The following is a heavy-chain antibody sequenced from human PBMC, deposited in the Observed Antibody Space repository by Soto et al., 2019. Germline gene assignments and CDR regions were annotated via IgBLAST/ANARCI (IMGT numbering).Heavy chain of an antibody. V-gene: IGHV4-59*08. D-gene: IGHD3-9*01. J-gene: IGHJ5*02. Sequence: SETLSLTCAVYGGSFSGYYWTWIRQPPGTGLEWIGYIYYSGSTNYNPSLKSRVTISVDTSKNQFSLKLSSVTAADTAVYYCAGQGILTGYYHRAWFDPWGQGTLVTVSS. CDR1: GGSFSGYY. CDR3: AGQGILTGYYHRAWFDP. CDR2: IYYSGST.